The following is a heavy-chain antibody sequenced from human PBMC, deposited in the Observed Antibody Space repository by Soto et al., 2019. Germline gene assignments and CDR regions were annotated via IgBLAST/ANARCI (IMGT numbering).Heavy chain of an antibody. V-gene: IGHV4-34*01. Sequence: SETVSLTCAVYGGSFSGYYWSWIRQPPGKGLEWIGEINHSGSTNYNPSLKSRVTISVDTSKNQFSLKLSSVTAADTAVYYCARGQPRGYYDFWSGYYNYYFDYWGQGTLVTVSS. CDR2: INHSGST. J-gene: IGHJ4*02. CDR1: GGSFSGYY. CDR3: ARGQPRGYYDFWSGYYNYYFDY. D-gene: IGHD3-3*01.